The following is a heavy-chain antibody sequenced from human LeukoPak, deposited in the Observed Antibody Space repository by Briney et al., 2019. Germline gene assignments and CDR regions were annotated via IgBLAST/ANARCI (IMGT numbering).Heavy chain of an antibody. D-gene: IGHD3-22*01. V-gene: IGHV4-59*01. CDR1: HDSISTYS. CDR3: ARGGYFYGGSGYLDLDY. J-gene: IGHJ4*02. Sequence: SETLSLTCSVSHDSISTYSWTWIRQPPGKGLEWIGFIYNRGNTDYNPSLKSRVTMSVDTSKNHFSLNLISVTAADTAVYWCARGGYFYGGSGYLDLDYWGQGTLVTVSS. CDR2: IYNRGNT.